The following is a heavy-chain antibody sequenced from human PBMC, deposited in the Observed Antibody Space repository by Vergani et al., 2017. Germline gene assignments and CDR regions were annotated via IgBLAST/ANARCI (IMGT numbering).Heavy chain of an antibody. V-gene: IGHV3-15*01. CDR2: IKSKTDGGTT. CDR1: GFTFSNAW. CDR3: TLDRYYGDPDAFDI. Sequence: EVQLVESGGGLVKPGGSLRLSCAASGFTFSNAWMSWVRQAPGKGLEWVGRIKSKTDGGTTDYAAPVKGRFTISRDDSKNTLYLQMNSLKTEDTAVYYCTLDRYYGDPDAFDIWGQGTMVTVSS. J-gene: IGHJ3*02. D-gene: IGHD4-17*01.